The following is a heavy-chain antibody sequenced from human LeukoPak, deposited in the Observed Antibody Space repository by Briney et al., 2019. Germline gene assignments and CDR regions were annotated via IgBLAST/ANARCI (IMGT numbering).Heavy chain of an antibody. Sequence: GGSLRLSCVASGFAVGSNYMSWVRQAPGKGLEWVSLIYSGGAIRYADSVKGRFTISRDSSKNTLFLQMNDLTVEDTSRYYCARRPGNWGQGILVTVSS. CDR3: ARRPGN. V-gene: IGHV3-53*01. D-gene: IGHD1-14*01. CDR1: GFAVGSNY. J-gene: IGHJ4*02. CDR2: IYSGGAI.